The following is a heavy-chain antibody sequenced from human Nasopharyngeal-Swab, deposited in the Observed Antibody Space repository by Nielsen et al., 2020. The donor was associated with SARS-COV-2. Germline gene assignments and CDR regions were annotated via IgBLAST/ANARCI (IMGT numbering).Heavy chain of an antibody. CDR1: GFTFSSYA. CDR3: AKDWREYSSPSYYYYGMDV. V-gene: IGHV3-23*01. J-gene: IGHJ6*02. Sequence: GESLKISCAASGFTFSSYAMSWVRQAPGKGLEWVSAISGSGGSTYYADSVKGRFTISRDNSKNTLYLQMNSLRAEDTAVYYCAKDWREYSSPSYYYYGMDVWGQGTTVTVSS. D-gene: IGHD6-6*01. CDR2: ISGSGGST.